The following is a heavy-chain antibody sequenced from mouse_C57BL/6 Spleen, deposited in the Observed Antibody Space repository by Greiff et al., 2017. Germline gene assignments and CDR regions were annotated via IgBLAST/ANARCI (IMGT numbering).Heavy chain of an antibody. V-gene: IGHV1-61*01. CDR2: IYPSDSET. CDR3: ARGIYYGYDSDY. D-gene: IGHD2-2*01. Sequence: QVQLQQPGAELVRPGSSVKLSCKASGYTFTSYWMDWVKQRPGQGLDWIGNIYPSDSETHYNQKLKDKATLTVNKSSSTAYMKLSSLTSEDSAVYYCARGIYYGYDSDYWSQGSSLTVTS. J-gene: IGHJ2*03. CDR1: GYTFTSYW.